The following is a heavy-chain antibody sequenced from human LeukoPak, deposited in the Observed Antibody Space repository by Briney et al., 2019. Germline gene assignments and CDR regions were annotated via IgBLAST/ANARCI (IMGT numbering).Heavy chain of an antibody. V-gene: IGHV4-34*01. CDR2: INHSGST. CDR3: ARGFPPYDYVWGSYRLYYFDY. D-gene: IGHD3-16*02. CDR1: GGSFSGYY. Sequence: SETLSLTCAVYGGSFSGYYWSWIRQPPGKGLGWIGEINHSGSTNYNPSPKSRVTISVDTSKNPFSLKLSSVTAADTAVYYCARGFPPYDYVWGSYRLYYFDYWGQGTLVTVSS. J-gene: IGHJ4*02.